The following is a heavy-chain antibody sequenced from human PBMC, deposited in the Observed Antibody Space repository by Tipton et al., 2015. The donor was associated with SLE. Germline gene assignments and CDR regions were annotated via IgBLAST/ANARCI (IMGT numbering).Heavy chain of an antibody. CDR1: GGSISTTDHY. CDR2: VFYSGNT. CDR3: AREESSSWFCTRFDP. V-gene: IGHV4-39*07. Sequence: TLSLTCSVSGGSISTTDHYWGWIRQPPGKGLEWIGSVFYSGNTYYNESLQSRVTISIDTSKNHFSLKLYTVTAADTAVYYCAREESSSWFCTRFDPWGQGTLVTFSS. D-gene: IGHD6-19*01. J-gene: IGHJ5*02.